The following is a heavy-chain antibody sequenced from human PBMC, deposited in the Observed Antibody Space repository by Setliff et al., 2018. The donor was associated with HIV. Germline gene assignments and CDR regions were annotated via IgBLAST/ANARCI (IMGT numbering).Heavy chain of an antibody. J-gene: IGHJ4*02. CDR2: IFHSGSA. CDR3: ARGYHLLNPDY. D-gene: IGHD2-2*02. Sequence: PSETLSLTCTVSSGFISSHYWSWIRQPPGKGLASPGRGLEWIGHIFHSGSAYYNPSLKDRVSMSVDTSKNQFSLKLSSVTAADTAVYYCARGYHLLNPDYWGQGTQVTVSS. V-gene: IGHV4-59*12. CDR1: SGFISSHY.